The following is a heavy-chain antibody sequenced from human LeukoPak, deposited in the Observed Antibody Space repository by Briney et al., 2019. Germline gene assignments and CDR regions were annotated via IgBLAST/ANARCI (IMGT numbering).Heavy chain of an antibody. D-gene: IGHD2-8*02. CDR1: GIGFYNYW. Sequence: GGSLRHSCAASGIGFYNYWMHWVRQAPGKGLEWLSRVTSDGSDTVYADSVKGRFTISRDNARTTVYLQMSSLRLDDTATYYCATGLGHYYDYWGQGSLSPSPQ. V-gene: IGHV3-74*01. CDR3: ATGLGHYYDY. CDR2: VTSDGSDT. J-gene: IGHJ4*02.